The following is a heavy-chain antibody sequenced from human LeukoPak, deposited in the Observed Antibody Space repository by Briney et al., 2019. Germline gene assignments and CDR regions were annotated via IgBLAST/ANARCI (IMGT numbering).Heavy chain of an antibody. CDR2: IYYSGST. CDR3: ARLEDDFWSGYSQPISYYYYGMDV. D-gene: IGHD3-3*01. CDR1: GGSISSYY. Sequence: SETLSLTCTVSGGSISSYYWSWIRQPPGKGLEWIGYIYYSGSTNYNPSLKSRVTISVDTSKNQFSLKLSSVTAADTAVYYCARLEDDFWSGYSQPISYYYYGMDVWGQGTTVTVSS. V-gene: IGHV4-59*01. J-gene: IGHJ6*02.